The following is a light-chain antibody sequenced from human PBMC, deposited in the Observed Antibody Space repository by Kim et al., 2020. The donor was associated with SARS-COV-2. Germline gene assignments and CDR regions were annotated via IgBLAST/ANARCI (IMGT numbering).Light chain of an antibody. J-gene: IGKJ1*01. CDR3: QQYNSWPRT. V-gene: IGKV3-15*01. Sequence: LSLGERATLSCRATQSVSSNLAWYQQRPGQAPRLLIYDASTRATGVPARFSGSGSETEFTLTISSLQSEDFAVFYCQQYNSWPRTFGQGTKVDIK. CDR1: QSVSSN. CDR2: DAS.